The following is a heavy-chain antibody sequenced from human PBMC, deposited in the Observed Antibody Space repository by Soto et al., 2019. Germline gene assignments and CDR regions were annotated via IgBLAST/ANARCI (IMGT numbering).Heavy chain of an antibody. V-gene: IGHV4-59*01. Sequence: SETLSLTCTVSGGSISSYYWSWIRQPPGKGLEWIGHIYYSGSTNYNPSLKSRVTISVDTSKNQFPLKLSSVTAADTAVYYCAGGDCSSTSCYTQAYYYYGMDVWGQGTTVTVSS. CDR2: IYYSGST. D-gene: IGHD2-2*02. J-gene: IGHJ6*02. CDR1: GGSISSYY. CDR3: AGGDCSSTSCYTQAYYYYGMDV.